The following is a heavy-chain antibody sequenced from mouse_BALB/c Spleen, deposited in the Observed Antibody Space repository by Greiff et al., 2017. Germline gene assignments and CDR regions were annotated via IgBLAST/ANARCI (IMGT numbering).Heavy chain of an antibody. Sequence: EVKLVESGPSLVKPSQTLSLTCSVTGDSITSGYWNWIRKFPGNKLEYMGYISYSGSTYYNPSLKSRISITRDTSKNQYYLQLNSVTTEDTATYYCAREATVVEGIGYYAMDYWGQGTSVTVSS. CDR2: ISYSGST. CDR3: AREATVVEGIGYYAMDY. CDR1: GDSITSGY. D-gene: IGHD1-1*01. V-gene: IGHV3-8*02. J-gene: IGHJ4*01.